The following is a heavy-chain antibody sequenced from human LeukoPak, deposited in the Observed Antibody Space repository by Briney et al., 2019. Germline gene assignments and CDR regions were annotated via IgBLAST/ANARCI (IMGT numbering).Heavy chain of an antibody. CDR1: GFTFSSYW. CDR3: AREGVYCSSTSCYGILDYFDY. D-gene: IGHD2-2*01. J-gene: IGHJ4*02. Sequence: GGSLRLSCAASGFTFSSYWMSWVRQAPGKGLEWVANIKQDGSEKYYVDSVKGRFTISRDNAKNSLYLQTNSLRAEDTAVYYCAREGVYCSSTSCYGILDYFDYWGQGTLVTASS. V-gene: IGHV3-7*03. CDR2: IKQDGSEK.